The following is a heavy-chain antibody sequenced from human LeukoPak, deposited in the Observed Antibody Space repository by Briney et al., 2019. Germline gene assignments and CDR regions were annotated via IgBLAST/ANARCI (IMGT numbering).Heavy chain of an antibody. CDR2: INHSGST. Sequence: AETLSLTCTVSSGSVSSGRYYWSWRRQPQGKGKEWIGEINHSGSTNYNPSLKSRVTISVDTSKIQFSLKLSSVTAADTAVYYCARVFSCSGGSCYLSAFDILGQGTMVTVSS. D-gene: IGHD2-15*01. J-gene: IGHJ3*02. CDR3: ARVFSCSGGSCYLSAFDI. CDR1: SGSVSSGRYY. V-gene: IGHV4-61*01.